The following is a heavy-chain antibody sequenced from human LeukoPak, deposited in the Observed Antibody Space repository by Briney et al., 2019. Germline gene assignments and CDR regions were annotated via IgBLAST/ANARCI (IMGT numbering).Heavy chain of an antibody. Sequence: GGSLRLSCAASGFTFSSYSMNWVRQAPGKGLEWVSSISSSSSYIYYADSVKGRFTISRDNAKNSLYLQMNSLRAEDTAVYYCARDALIWDDSSGYCLAWGQGTLVTVSS. CDR3: ARDALIWDDSSGYCLA. D-gene: IGHD3-22*01. J-gene: IGHJ4*02. V-gene: IGHV3-21*01. CDR1: GFTFSSYS. CDR2: ISSSSSYI.